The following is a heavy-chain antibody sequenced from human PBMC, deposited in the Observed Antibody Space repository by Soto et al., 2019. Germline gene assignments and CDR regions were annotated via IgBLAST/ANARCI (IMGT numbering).Heavy chain of an antibody. D-gene: IGHD3-3*01. CDR1: GGSISSYY. Sequence: QVQLQESGPGLVKPSETLSLTCTVSGGSISSYYWSWIRQPPGKGLEWIGYIYYSGSTNYNPSLKRRVTISVDTSKTQFSLKLSSVTAADTAVYYCARGLFDFRRAEFDYWGQGTLVTVSS. J-gene: IGHJ4*02. CDR2: IYYSGST. V-gene: IGHV4-59*01. CDR3: ARGLFDFRRAEFDY.